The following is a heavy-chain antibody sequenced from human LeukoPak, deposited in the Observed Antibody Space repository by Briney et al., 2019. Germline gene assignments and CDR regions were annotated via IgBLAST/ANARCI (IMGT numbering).Heavy chain of an antibody. CDR2: IIPIFGTA. Sequence: SVKVSCKASGGTFSSYAISWVRQAPGQGPEWMGGIIPIFGTANYAQKFQGRVTITTDESTSTAYMELSSLRSEDTAVYYCARDSSGYHLSLGGWGQGTLVTVSS. CDR1: GGTFSSYA. D-gene: IGHD3-22*01. J-gene: IGHJ4*02. CDR3: ARDSSGYHLSLGG. V-gene: IGHV1-69*05.